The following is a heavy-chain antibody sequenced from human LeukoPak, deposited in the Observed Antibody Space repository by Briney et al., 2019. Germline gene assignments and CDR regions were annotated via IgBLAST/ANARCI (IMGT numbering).Heavy chain of an antibody. V-gene: IGHV1-24*01. Sequence: ASVEVSCKVSGKSLLDLSIYWVRQAPGKGLEWMGGFDPDDGETAYAQRFQGRVTMTEDTSSNTAYMELRNLRSDDTAVYYCARESACGTTNCLAPADWLDPWGQGTLVIVSS. CDR3: ARESACGTTNCLAPADWLDP. CDR2: FDPDDGET. CDR1: GKSLLDLS. J-gene: IGHJ5*02. D-gene: IGHD2-2*01.